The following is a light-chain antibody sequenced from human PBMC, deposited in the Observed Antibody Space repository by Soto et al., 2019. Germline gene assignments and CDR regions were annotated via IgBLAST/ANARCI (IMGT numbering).Light chain of an antibody. CDR2: ETS. Sequence: EIVLTQSPATLSLSPGERATLSCWASQSVSSYLAWYQQKPGQAPRLLMYETSRRATGIPARFSGSGSGTDFTLTISSLEPEDFAVYYCQQRHNWRDTFGQGTRLEIK. V-gene: IGKV3-11*01. CDR3: QQRHNWRDT. CDR1: QSVSSY. J-gene: IGKJ5*01.